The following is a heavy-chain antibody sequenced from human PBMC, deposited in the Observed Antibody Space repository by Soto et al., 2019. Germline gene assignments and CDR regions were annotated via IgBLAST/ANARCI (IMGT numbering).Heavy chain of an antibody. D-gene: IGHD2-8*01. CDR3: ARDPGVNWA. J-gene: IGHJ6*04. CDR1: GFTVSNNY. Sequence: EVQLVESGGGLVQPGGSLRLSCVASGFTVSNNYMTWVRQAPGKGLEWVSNMYSGGRTYYTDSVKGRFTISRDSSTNTLYLHMDNVRAEDTAVYYCARDPGVNWAWGKGTTVTVSS. CDR2: MYSGGRT. V-gene: IGHV3-66*01.